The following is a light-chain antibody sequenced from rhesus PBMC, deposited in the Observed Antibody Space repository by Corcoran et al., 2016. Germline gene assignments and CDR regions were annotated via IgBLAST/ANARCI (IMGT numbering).Light chain of an antibody. CDR1: QGISSW. CDR3: LQYSSSPYS. J-gene: IGKJ2*01. V-gene: IGKV1-22*01. CDR2: KAS. Sequence: DIQMTQSPSSLSASVGDTVTITCQASQGISSWLAWYQQKPGKAPKLLISKASSLQSGVPSRFSGSGFGTDFTLTISSLQPEDFATYYCLQYSSSPYSFGQGTKVEIK.